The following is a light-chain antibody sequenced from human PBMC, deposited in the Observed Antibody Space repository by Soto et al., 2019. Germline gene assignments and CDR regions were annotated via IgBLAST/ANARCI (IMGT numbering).Light chain of an antibody. Sequence: IVMTQSPATLSVSPGERATLSCRASQGFTSTVAWYQQKPGQAPRLLIYGASTRATAIPPRFSGSGSGTEFTLTISSLQSEDAAVYYCQHYNDWPTTFGQGTKVEIK. CDR3: QHYNDWPTT. J-gene: IGKJ1*01. V-gene: IGKV3-15*01. CDR2: GAS. CDR1: QGFTST.